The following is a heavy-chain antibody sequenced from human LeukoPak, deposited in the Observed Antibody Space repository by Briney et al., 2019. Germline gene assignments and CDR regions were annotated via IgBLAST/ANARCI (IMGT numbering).Heavy chain of an antibody. Sequence: GGSLRLSCAASGFTFRSYGMHWVRQAPGKGLEWVAVISYDGSNKYYTDSVKGRFTISRDNSKNTLTLQMNSLRTEDTAVYYCAKDPRIEAAAPDYWGQGALVTAST. CDR2: ISYDGSNK. CDR3: AKDPRIEAAAPDY. D-gene: IGHD6-13*01. J-gene: IGHJ4*02. CDR1: GFTFRSYG. V-gene: IGHV3-30*18.